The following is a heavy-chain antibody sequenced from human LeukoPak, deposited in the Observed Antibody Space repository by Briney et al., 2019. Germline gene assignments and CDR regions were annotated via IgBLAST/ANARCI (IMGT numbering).Heavy chain of an antibody. D-gene: IGHD2-15*01. Sequence: WETLSLTCTVSGGYISSYYWSWIRQPPGKGLEWIGYIYYSGSTNYNPSLKSRVTISVDTSKNQFSLKLSSVTAAVTAVYYCARDRGGNDYWRQGTLVTVSS. CDR2: IYYSGST. CDR3: ARDRGGNDY. J-gene: IGHJ4*02. V-gene: IGHV4-59*01. CDR1: GGYISSYY.